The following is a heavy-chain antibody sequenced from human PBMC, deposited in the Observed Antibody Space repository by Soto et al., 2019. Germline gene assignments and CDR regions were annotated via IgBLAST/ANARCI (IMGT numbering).Heavy chain of an antibody. CDR1: GYTFTSYG. J-gene: IGHJ6*02. CDR3: ARDHRMDRGGYGMDV. D-gene: IGHD3-10*01. V-gene: IGHV1-18*01. CDR2: ISAYNGNT. Sequence: QLQLVQSGAEVKKPGASVKVSCKASGYTFTSYGFSWVRQAPGQGLEWMGWISAYNGNTNYAQKLQGRVTMTTDTSTSTAYMELRSLRADDTAVYYCARDHRMDRGGYGMDVWGQGTTVTVSS.